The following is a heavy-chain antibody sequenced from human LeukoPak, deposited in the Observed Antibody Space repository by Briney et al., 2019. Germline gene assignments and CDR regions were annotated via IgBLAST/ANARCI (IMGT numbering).Heavy chain of an antibody. CDR2: IRYDGSNK. CDR3: AKEVSGDYLGHYFDY. D-gene: IGHD4-17*01. J-gene: IGHJ4*02. CDR1: GFTFSSYG. Sequence: GGSLRLSCAASGFTFSSYGMHWVRQAPGKGLEWVAFIRYDGSNKYYADSVKGRFTISRDNSKNTLHLQMNSLRAEDTAVYYCAKEVSGDYLGHYFDYWGQGTLVTVSS. V-gene: IGHV3-30*02.